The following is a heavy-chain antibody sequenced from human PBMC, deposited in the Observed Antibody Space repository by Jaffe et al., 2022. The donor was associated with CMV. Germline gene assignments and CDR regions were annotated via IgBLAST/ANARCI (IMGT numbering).Heavy chain of an antibody. V-gene: IGHV3-23*01. CDR3: AKRTRTMVRGVIISYYFDY. Sequence: EVQLLESGGGLVQPGGSLRLSCAASGFTFSSYAMSWVRQAPGKGLEWVSAISGSGGSTYYADSVKGRFTISRDNSKNTLYLQMNSLRAEDTAVYYCAKRTRTMVRGVIISYYFDYWGQGTLVTVSS. D-gene: IGHD3-10*01. CDR1: GFTFSSYA. J-gene: IGHJ4*02. CDR2: ISGSGGST.